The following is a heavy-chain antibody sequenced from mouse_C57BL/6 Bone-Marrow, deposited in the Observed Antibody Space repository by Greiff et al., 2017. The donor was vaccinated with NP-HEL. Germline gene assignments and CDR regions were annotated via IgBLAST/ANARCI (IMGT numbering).Heavy chain of an antibody. D-gene: IGHD2-3*01. V-gene: IGHV1-52*01. Sequence: QVQLQQPGAELVRPGSSVKLSCKASGYTFTSYWMHWVKQRPIQGLEWIGNIDPSDSETHYNQKFKDKATLTVDKSSSTAYMQLSSLTSEDSAVYYCARWGVYDGYHWFAYWGQGTLVTVSA. CDR2: IDPSDSET. CDR1: GYTFTSYW. J-gene: IGHJ3*01. CDR3: ARWGVYDGYHWFAY.